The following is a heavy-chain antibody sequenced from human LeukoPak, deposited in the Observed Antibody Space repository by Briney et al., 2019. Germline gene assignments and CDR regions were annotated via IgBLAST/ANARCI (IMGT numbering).Heavy chain of an antibody. CDR1: GGSISSGGYS. Sequence: PSQTLSLTCAVSGGSISSGGYSWSWIRQPPGKGLEWIGYICHSGSTYYNPSLKSRVTISVDRSKNQFSLKLSSVTAADTAVYYCARASLSMVRGYYFDYWGQGTLVTVSS. D-gene: IGHD3-10*01. J-gene: IGHJ4*02. CDR2: ICHSGST. V-gene: IGHV4-30-2*01. CDR3: ARASLSMVRGYYFDY.